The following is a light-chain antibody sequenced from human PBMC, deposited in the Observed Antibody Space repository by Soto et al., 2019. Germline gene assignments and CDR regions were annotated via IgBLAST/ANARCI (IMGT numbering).Light chain of an antibody. Sequence: DFQMTQSPSSVSASVGDRVTITCRASQTISSWLAWHQQQPGKAPKLLIYDASSLESGVPSRFSGSGSGTEFPLTISRLPPDDFATYYRQQYNSYSPFGQGTKVDIK. CDR2: DAS. CDR3: QQYNSYSP. CDR1: QTISSW. V-gene: IGKV1-5*01. J-gene: IGKJ1*01.